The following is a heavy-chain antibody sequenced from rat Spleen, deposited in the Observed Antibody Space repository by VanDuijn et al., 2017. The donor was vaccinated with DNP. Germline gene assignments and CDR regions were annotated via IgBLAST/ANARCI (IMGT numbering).Heavy chain of an antibody. CDR2: ISTGGGDT. Sequence: EVQLVESGGGLVQPGRSLKLSCAASGLTFSNYGMAWVRQTPTKGLEWVASISTGGGDTYYRDSVKGRFTISRDNAKSTLYLQMNSLRSEDTATYYCTRQLGLDYWGQGVMVTVSS. CDR1: GLTFSNYG. CDR3: TRQLGLDY. D-gene: IGHD5-1*01. J-gene: IGHJ2*01. V-gene: IGHV5S13*01.